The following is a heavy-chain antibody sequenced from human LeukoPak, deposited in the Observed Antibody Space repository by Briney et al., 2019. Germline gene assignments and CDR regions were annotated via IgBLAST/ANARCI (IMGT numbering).Heavy chain of an antibody. Sequence: KPSETLSLXCTVSGGSISSSSYYWGWIRQPPVKGLECIGSIYYSGITYYNPSLRSRVTISVDTSKNQFSLKLSSVTAADTAVYYCASEYSSSWYVAYWGQGTLVTVSS. CDR3: ASEYSSSWYVAY. V-gene: IGHV4-39*01. CDR2: IYYSGIT. CDR1: GGSISSSSYY. J-gene: IGHJ4*02. D-gene: IGHD6-13*01.